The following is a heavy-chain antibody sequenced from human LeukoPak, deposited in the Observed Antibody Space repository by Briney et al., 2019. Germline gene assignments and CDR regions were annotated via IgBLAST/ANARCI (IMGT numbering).Heavy chain of an antibody. CDR3: ARVGETGTVTMELDL. CDR2: MSFDGSFE. J-gene: IGHJ1*01. CDR1: GFPFADYS. V-gene: IGHV3-30*04. D-gene: IGHD1-7*01. Sequence: PGGSLRLSCVASGFPFADYSLHWVRQAPGKGLEWVALMSFDGSFENFADSVKGRFTISRDTARNTLYLHMGGLGVEDSAVYYCARVGETGTVTMELDLWGQGALVTVSS.